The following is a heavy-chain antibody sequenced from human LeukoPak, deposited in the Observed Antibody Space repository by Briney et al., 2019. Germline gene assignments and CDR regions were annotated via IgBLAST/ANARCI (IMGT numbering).Heavy chain of an antibody. CDR1: GGSISNGDYY. J-gene: IGHJ5*02. V-gene: IGHV4-61*08. D-gene: IGHD6-13*01. Sequence: SQTLSLTCTVSGGSISNGDYYWSWIRQPPWKGLEWIGYIYYSGSTNYNPSLKSRVTISVDTSKNQFSLKLSSVTAADTAVYYCARLSKAGHNWFDPWGQGTLVTVSS. CDR3: ARLSKAGHNWFDP. CDR2: IYYSGST.